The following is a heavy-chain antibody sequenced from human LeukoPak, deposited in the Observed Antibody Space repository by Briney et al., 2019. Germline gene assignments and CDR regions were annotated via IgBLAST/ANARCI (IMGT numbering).Heavy chain of an antibody. D-gene: IGHD6-19*01. CDR1: GFTFSTYP. J-gene: IGHJ4*02. CDR3: ARASQWLASDD. Sequence: GGSLRLSCSASGFTFSTYPMHWVRQAPGRGLEYVSSISSDGDSTYYADSVKGRFTISSDNSKNTLYLQMNSLRVEDTAVYFCARASQWLASDDWGQGTLVTVSS. CDR2: ISSDGDST. V-gene: IGHV3-64*04.